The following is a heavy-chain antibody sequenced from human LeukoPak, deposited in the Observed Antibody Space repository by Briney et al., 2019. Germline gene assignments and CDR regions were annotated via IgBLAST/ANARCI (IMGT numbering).Heavy chain of an antibody. CDR2: ISSSGSTI. Sequence: PRGSLRLSCAASGFTFSSYEMNWGRQAPGKGLEWVSYISSSGSTIYYADSVKGRFTISRDNAKNPLYLQMNSLTAEDTAVYYCARDLIVVVPAAMPAGVFDPWGQGTLVTVSS. D-gene: IGHD2-2*01. CDR3: ARDLIVVVPAAMPAGVFDP. V-gene: IGHV3-48*03. CDR1: GFTFSSYE. J-gene: IGHJ5*02.